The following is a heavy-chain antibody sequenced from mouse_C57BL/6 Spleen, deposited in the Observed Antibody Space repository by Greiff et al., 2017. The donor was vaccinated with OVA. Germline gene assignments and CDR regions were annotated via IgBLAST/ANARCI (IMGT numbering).Heavy chain of an antibody. Sequence: VQLQQSGAELVRPGASVKLSCTASGFNIKDYYMHWVKQRPEQGLEWIGRIDPEDGDTEYAPKFQGKATMTADTSSNTAYLQLSSLTSEDTAVYYCTQAYYSNPFADWGQGTLVTVSA. D-gene: IGHD2-5*01. J-gene: IGHJ3*01. V-gene: IGHV14-1*01. CDR2: IDPEDGDT. CDR1: GFNIKDYY. CDR3: TQAYYSNPFAD.